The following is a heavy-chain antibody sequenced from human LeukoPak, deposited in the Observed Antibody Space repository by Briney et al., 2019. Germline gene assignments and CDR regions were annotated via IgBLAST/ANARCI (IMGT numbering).Heavy chain of an antibody. J-gene: IGHJ4*02. CDR1: GGSFSGYY. CDR3: ARRRITIFGATLPLDY. CDR2: INHSGST. D-gene: IGHD3-3*01. Sequence: SETLFLTCAVYGGSFSGYYWSWIRQPPGKGLEWIGEINHSGSTNYNPSLKSRVTISVDTSKNQFSLKPSSVTAADTAVYYCARRRITIFGATLPLDYWGQGTLVTVSS. V-gene: IGHV4-34*01.